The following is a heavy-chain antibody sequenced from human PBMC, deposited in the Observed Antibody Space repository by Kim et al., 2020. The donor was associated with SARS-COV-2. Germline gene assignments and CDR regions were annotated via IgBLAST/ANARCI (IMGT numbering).Heavy chain of an antibody. J-gene: IGHJ4*02. CDR1: GFTFSSYG. Sequence: GGSLRLSCAASGFTFSSYGMHWVRQAPGKGLEWVAVISYDGSNKYYADSVKGRFTISRDNSENTLYLQMNSLRAEDTAVYYCASMNYYGSGAPLDYWGQG. D-gene: IGHD3-10*01. CDR3: ASMNYYGSGAPLDY. CDR2: ISYDGSNK. V-gene: IGHV3-33*05.